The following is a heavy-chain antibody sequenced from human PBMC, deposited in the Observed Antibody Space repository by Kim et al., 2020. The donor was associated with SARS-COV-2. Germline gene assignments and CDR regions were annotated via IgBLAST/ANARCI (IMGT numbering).Heavy chain of an antibody. CDR1: GFTFSSYS. D-gene: IGHD6-13*01. J-gene: IGHJ3*02. CDR2: ISSSSSTI. V-gene: IGHV3-48*02. CDR3: ASYSSSWYVPADAFDI. Sequence: GGSLRLSCAASGFTFSSYSMNWVRQAPGKGLEWVSYISSSSSTIYYADSVKGRFTISRDNAKNSLYLQMNSLRDEDTAVYYCASYSSSWYVPADAFDIWGQGTMVTVSS.